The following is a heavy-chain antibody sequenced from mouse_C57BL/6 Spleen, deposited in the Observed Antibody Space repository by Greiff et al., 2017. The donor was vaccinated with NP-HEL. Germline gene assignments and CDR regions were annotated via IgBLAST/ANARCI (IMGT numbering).Heavy chain of an antibody. V-gene: IGHV1-55*01. CDR1: GYTFTSYW. CDR2: IYPGSGST. D-gene: IGHD1-1*01. J-gene: IGHJ1*03. Sequence: QVQLQQPGAELVKPGASVKMSCKASGYTFTSYWITWVKQRPGQGLEWIGDIYPGSGSTNYNEKFKSKATLTVDTSSSTAYMQLSSLTSEDSAVYYCARCTDYYGSSYGYFDVWGTGTTVTVSS. CDR3: ARCTDYYGSSYGYFDV.